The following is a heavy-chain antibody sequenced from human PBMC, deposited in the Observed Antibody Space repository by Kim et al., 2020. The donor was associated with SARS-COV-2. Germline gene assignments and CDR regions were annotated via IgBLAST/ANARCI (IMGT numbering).Heavy chain of an antibody. Sequence: SETLSLTCAVYGGSFSGYYWSWIRQPPGKGLEWIGEINHSGSTNYNPSLKSRVTISVDTSKNQFSLKLSSVTAADTAVYYCARFHVGVTTEDYWGQGTLVTVSS. J-gene: IGHJ4*02. CDR3: ARFHVGVTTEDY. V-gene: IGHV4-34*01. CDR1: GGSFSGYY. D-gene: IGHD4-17*01. CDR2: INHSGST.